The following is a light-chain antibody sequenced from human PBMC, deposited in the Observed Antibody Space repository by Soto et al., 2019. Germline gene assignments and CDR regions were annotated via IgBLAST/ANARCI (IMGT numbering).Light chain of an antibody. CDR2: EVS. J-gene: IGLJ1*01. V-gene: IGLV2-14*01. Sequence: QSALTQPASVSGSPGQSITISCTGTSIDVGGYNYVSWYQQHPGKAPKLMIYEVSNLPSGVSNRFSGSKSGNTASLTISGLQAEDEADYYCSSYTSSSIDYVFCTGTKLTVL. CDR3: SSYTSSSIDYV. CDR1: SIDVGGYNY.